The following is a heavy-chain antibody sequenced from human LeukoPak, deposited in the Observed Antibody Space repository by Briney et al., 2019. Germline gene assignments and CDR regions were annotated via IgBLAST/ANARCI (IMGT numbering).Heavy chain of an antibody. J-gene: IGHJ4*02. CDR1: GFTFSNSW. Sequence: PGGPLRLSCAASGFTFSNSWMSWVRQAPGKGLEWVANIKRDGSEKHYVDSVKGRFTISRDNAKSSLFLQMNSLRAEDTAVYYCEGSAGYWGQGTLVTVSS. CDR2: IKRDGSEK. CDR3: EGSAGY. V-gene: IGHV3-7*01.